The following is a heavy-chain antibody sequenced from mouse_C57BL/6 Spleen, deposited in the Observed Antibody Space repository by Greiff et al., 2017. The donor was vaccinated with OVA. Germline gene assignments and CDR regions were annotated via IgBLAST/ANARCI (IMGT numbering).Heavy chain of an antibody. V-gene: IGHV1-22*01. CDR1: GYTFTDYN. CDR2: INPNNGGT. D-gene: IGHD1-1*01. Sequence: VQLQQSGPELVKPGASVKMSCKASGYTFTDYNMHWVKQSHGKSLEWIGYINPNNGGTSYNQKFKGKATLTVNKSSSTAYMELRSLTSEDSAVYYCARDTTVVARRTWFAYWGQGTLVTVSA. CDR3: ARDTTVVARRTWFAY. J-gene: IGHJ3*01.